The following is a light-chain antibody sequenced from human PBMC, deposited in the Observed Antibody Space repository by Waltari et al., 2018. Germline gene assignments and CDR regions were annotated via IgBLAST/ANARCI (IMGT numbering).Light chain of an antibody. Sequence: IVMTQSPLSLPVTPGEPASISCRSSRSLLHSNGYNYLDWYLQKPGQSPQFLIYLGSNRASGVPDRFSGSGSGTDFTLKISRVEAEDVGVYYCVQALQTPPTFGQGTKLEIK. J-gene: IGKJ2*01. CDR3: VQALQTPPT. V-gene: IGKV2-28*01. CDR2: LGS. CDR1: RSLLHSNGYNY.